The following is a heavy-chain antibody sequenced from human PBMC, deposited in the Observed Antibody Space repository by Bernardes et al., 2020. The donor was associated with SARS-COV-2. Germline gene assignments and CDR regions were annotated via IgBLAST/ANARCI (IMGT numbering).Heavy chain of an antibody. V-gene: IGHV3-48*04. D-gene: IGHD6-13*01. J-gene: IGHJ3*02. CDR1: GFTFSTYS. CDR2: ISGSGDTI. CDR3: TRDRDSSSWYDDAFDI. Sequence: AESLRLSCAASGFTFSTYSMNWVRQAPGKGLEWVSYISGSGDTIFYTDSVRGRFTISRDNAENSLYLRMNSLTAEDTAVYYCTRDRDSSSWYDDAFDIWGQGTVVTVSS.